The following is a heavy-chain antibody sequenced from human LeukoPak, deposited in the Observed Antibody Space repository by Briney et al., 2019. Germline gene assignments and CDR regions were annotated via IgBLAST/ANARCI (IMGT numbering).Heavy chain of an antibody. CDR3: ARVGITIFGVVKRSFDY. Sequence: GGSLRLSCAASGFTFSSYSMNWVRQAPGKGLEWVSSISRSSSYIYYADSVKGRFTISRDNAKNSLYLQMNSLRAEDTAVYYCARVGITIFGVVKRSFDYWGQGTLVTVSS. V-gene: IGHV3-21*01. CDR2: ISRSSSYI. J-gene: IGHJ4*02. D-gene: IGHD3-3*01. CDR1: GFTFSSYS.